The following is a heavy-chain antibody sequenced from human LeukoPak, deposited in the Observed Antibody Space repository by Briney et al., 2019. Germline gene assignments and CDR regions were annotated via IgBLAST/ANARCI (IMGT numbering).Heavy chain of an antibody. CDR2: IIPIFGTA. CDR3: ARDDSSGWATELTFDI. J-gene: IGHJ3*02. D-gene: IGHD6-19*01. Sequence: SVKVSCKASGGTFSSYAISWVRQAPGQGLEWMGRIIPIFGTANYAQKFQGRVTIATDESTSTAYMELSSLRSEDTAVYYCARDDSSGWATELTFDIWGQGTMVTVSS. V-gene: IGHV1-69*05. CDR1: GGTFSSYA.